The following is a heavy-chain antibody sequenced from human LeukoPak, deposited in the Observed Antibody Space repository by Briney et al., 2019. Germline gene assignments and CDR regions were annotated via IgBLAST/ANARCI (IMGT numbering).Heavy chain of an antibody. V-gene: IGHV3-9*01. J-gene: IGHJ3*02. CDR2: MSWNSGSI. CDR3: AKDLYSSSWYGYGDAFDI. D-gene: IGHD6-13*01. CDR1: GFTFDDYT. Sequence: PGGTLRLSCATSGFTFDDYTMHWVRQARGKGLEWVSGMSWNSGSIGYADSVKGRFTISRDNAKNSLYLQMNSLRAEDTALYYCAKDLYSSSWYGYGDAFDIWGQGTIVTVSS.